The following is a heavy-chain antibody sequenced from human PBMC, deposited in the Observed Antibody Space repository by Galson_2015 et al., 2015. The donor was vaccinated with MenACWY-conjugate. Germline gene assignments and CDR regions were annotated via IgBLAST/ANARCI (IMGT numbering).Heavy chain of an antibody. D-gene: IGHD1-1*01. CDR2: ISSSSGTT. CDR1: ECLVGTYA. V-gene: IGHV3-23*01. CDR3: ANMAVLTTSAFDF. J-gene: IGHJ4*02. Sequence: ALRLGCAAAECLVGTYARAGGRQAPGAGLEGVSAISSSSGTTTYYADSGKVGVTISRDRARSMLSRQRDILSAEDTAVYSCANMAVLTTSAFDFWGQGTLVTVSS.